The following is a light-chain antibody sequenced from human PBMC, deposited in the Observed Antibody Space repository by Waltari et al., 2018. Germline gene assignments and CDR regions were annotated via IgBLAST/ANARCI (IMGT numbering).Light chain of an antibody. J-gene: IGKJ3*01. CDR3: QQSYSTLT. Sequence: DIQMTQSPSSLSASVGDRVPITCRASQSISSYLNGYQQKPGKAPKLLIYAASSLQSGVPSRFSGSGSGTDFTLTISSLQPEDFATYYCQQSYSTLTFGPGTKVDIK. CDR1: QSISSY. CDR2: AAS. V-gene: IGKV1-39*01.